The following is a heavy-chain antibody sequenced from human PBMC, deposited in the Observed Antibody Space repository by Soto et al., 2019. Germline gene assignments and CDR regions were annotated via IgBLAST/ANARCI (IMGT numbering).Heavy chain of an antibody. CDR1: GFSFSDFG. D-gene: IGHD2-21*02. CDR3: AKETRSRAVTATRVNGMDV. J-gene: IGHJ6*02. Sequence: QVQLVESGGGVVQPGRSLRLSCAPSGFSFSDFGMHWVRQAPGKGLEWVAAISHDGSNQYYGDSVKGRFSISRDHSNNTLYLQMNTLKVEDSAIYFCAKETRSRAVTATRVNGMDVWGQGTTVTVSS. V-gene: IGHV3-30*18. CDR2: ISHDGSNQ.